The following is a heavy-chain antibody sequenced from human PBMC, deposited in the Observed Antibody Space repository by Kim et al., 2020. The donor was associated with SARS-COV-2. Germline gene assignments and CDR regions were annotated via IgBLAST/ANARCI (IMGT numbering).Heavy chain of an antibody. Sequence: GGSLRLSCAASGFTFSSYGMHWVRQAPGKGLEWVAVIWYDGSNKYYADSVKGRFTISRDNSKNTLYLQMNSLRAEDTAVYYCAREEPGSSSWYYRTYYYYYGMDVWGQGTTVTVSS. CDR2: IWYDGSNK. D-gene: IGHD6-13*01. J-gene: IGHJ6*02. CDR1: GFTFSSYG. CDR3: AREEPGSSSWYYRTYYYYYGMDV. V-gene: IGHV3-33*01.